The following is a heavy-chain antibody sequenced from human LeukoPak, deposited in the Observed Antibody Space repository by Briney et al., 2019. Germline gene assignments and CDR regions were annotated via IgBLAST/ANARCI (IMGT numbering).Heavy chain of an antibody. CDR3: ARRPSPDEYDVLRYFDWLLDY. CDR2: INHSGNT. J-gene: IGHJ4*02. Sequence: SETLSLTCAVYGGSFSGYYWSWIRQPPGKGLEWIGEINHSGNTNYNPSLKSRVTISVDKSKNQFSLKLSSVTAADTAVYYCARRPSPDEYDVLRYFDWLLDYWGQGTLVTVSS. D-gene: IGHD3-9*01. CDR1: GGSFSGYY. V-gene: IGHV4-34*01.